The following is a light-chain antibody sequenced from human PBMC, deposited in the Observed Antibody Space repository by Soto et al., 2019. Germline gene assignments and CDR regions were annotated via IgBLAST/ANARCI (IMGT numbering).Light chain of an antibody. CDR3: QQRSDWPLT. CDR2: GKS. CDR1: QSISSSY. V-gene: IGKV3D-20*02. Sequence: EIVLTQSPGTLSLSPGERATLSCRASQSISSSYLAWYQQKPGQAPRLLIYGKSSRATGIPARFSGSGSGTDFTLTISSLEPEDFAVYYCQQRSDWPLTFGGGTK. J-gene: IGKJ4*01.